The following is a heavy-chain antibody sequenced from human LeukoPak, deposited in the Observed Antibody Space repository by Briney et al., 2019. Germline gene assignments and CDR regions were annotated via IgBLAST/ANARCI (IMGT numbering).Heavy chain of an antibody. V-gene: IGHV3-23*01. CDR1: GFTLNNYA. CDR2: TSSSDAGT. D-gene: IGHD4-17*01. J-gene: IGHJ4*02. Sequence: PGGSLRLSCAASGFTLNNYAMSWVRQAPGKGLEWVSATSSSDAGTCHADSVRGRFTISRNNSKNTLYLQMNSLRAEDTAVYYCAKVDNTVTTEWAFDYWGQGTLVTVSS. CDR3: AKVDNTVTTEWAFDY.